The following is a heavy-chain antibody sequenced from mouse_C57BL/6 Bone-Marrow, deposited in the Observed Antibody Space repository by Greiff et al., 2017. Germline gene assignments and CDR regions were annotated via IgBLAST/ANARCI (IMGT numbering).Heavy chain of an antibody. J-gene: IGHJ2*01. V-gene: IGHV14-4*01. CDR2: IDPENGDT. Sequence: VQLQQSGAELVRPGASVKLSCTASGFNIKDDYMHWVKQRPEQGLEWIGWIDPENGDTEYASKFQGKATITADTSSNTAYLQLSSLTSEDTAVYYCTTGYYSNYVLFDYWGQGTTRTVSS. CDR1: GFNIKDDY. D-gene: IGHD2-5*01. CDR3: TTGYYSNYVLFDY.